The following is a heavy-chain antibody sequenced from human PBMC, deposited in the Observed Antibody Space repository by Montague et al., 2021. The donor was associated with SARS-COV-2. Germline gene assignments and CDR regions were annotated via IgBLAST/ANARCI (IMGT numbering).Heavy chain of an antibody. D-gene: IGHD6-19*01. J-gene: IGHJ4*02. CDR1: GGPISSSSYY. CDR2: IYYRGST. CDR3: ATQEDPSGWIPGPFDL. Sequence: SETLSLTCTVSGGPISSSSYYWAWIRQPPGKGLEWIGSIYYRGSTYYNPSLKSRVFISVDTSENQLSLTLTSVTAADTAVYYCATQEDPSGWIPGPFDLWGQGTLLSVSS. V-gene: IGHV4-39*01.